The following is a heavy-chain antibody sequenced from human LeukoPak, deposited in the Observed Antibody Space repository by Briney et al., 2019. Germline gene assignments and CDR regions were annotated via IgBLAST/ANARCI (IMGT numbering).Heavy chain of an antibody. J-gene: IGHJ4*02. CDR1: GFTFSSYS. CDR2: ISPITSTK. D-gene: IGHD3-3*01. V-gene: IGHV3-48*04. CDR3: ARESDKHYDFWSGYLALDY. Sequence: GGSLRLSCAASGFTFSSYSMNLVRQTPGKGLEWVSYISPITSTKYYADSVEGRFTISRDDARNSLSLQMDSLRAEDTAVYYCARESDKHYDFWSGYLALDYWGQGTLVTVSS.